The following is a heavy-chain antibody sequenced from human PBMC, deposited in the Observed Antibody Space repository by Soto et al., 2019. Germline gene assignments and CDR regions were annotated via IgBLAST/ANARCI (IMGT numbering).Heavy chain of an antibody. D-gene: IGHD2-15*01. Sequence: QVRLVQSGAEMKKPGASVKFSCRTPGYPFTGYQLHWVRQAPGQGLEWMGWINPHSGGTNYAQEFRGRVTMTRDTSISTAYMEVNSLRSDDTAVYYCARGCSGGTCFLFDIWGQGTLVTVTS. J-gene: IGHJ5*02. CDR2: INPHSGGT. V-gene: IGHV1-2*02. CDR3: ARGCSGGTCFLFDI. CDR1: GYPFTGYQ.